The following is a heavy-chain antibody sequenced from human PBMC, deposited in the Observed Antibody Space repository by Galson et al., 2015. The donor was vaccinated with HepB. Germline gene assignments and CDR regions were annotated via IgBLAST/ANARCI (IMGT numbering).Heavy chain of an antibody. CDR1: GFTFSSYA. CDR3: ARGSLSYCGGDCYYNWFDP. CDR2: IYYSGST. Sequence: LRLSCAASGFTFSSYAMSWIRQHPGKGLEWIGYIYYSGSTYYNPSLKSRVTISVDTSKNQFSLKLSSVTAADTAVYYCARGSLSYCGGDCYYNWFDPWGQGTLVTVSS. J-gene: IGHJ5*02. V-gene: IGHV4-31*02. D-gene: IGHD2-21*02.